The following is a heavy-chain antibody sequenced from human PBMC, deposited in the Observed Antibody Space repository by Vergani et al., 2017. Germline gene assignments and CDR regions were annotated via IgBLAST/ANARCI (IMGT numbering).Heavy chain of an antibody. CDR3: ARGPRGSLYCSSTSCYIWRFDY. CDR1: GFTFSSYS. J-gene: IGHJ4*02. CDR2: ISSSSSYI. Sequence: EVQLVESGGGLVKPGGSLRLSCAASGFTFSSYSMNWVRQAPGKGLEWVSSISSSSSYIYYADSVKGRFTISRDNSKNTLYLQMNSLRAEDTAVYYCARGPRGSLYCSSTSCYIWRFDYWGQGTLVTVSS. V-gene: IGHV3-21*01. D-gene: IGHD2-2*02.